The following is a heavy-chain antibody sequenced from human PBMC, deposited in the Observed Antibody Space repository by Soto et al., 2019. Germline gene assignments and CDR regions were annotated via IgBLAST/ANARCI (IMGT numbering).Heavy chain of an antibody. D-gene: IGHD3-3*01. V-gene: IGHV4-59*01. CDR1: GGSISGYY. J-gene: IGHJ5*02. Sequence: SETLSLTCTVSGGSISGYYWSWIRPPTGKGLEWIGYIYYSGSTNYNPSLKSRVTISIDTSKNQFSLKLSSVTAADTAVYYCARTYYDFWSGYWRWFDPWGQGTLVTVSS. CDR3: ARTYYDFWSGYWRWFDP. CDR2: IYYSGST.